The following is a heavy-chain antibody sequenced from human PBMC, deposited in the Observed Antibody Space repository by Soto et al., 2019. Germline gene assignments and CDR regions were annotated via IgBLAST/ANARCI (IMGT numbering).Heavy chain of an antibody. CDR3: AKARSGYYFDY. CDR1: GASISGVGNY. Sequence: PSELRSLTLTVSGASISGVGNYWSWIRENPGKGLECVATIYYSRSTFYTPPLNSPVTISVVTSKNQFSLKLSSVTAADTAMYYCAKARSGYYFDYWGQGTPVTVSS. J-gene: IGHJ4*02. V-gene: IGHV4-31*01. D-gene: IGHD6-25*01. CDR2: IYYSRST.